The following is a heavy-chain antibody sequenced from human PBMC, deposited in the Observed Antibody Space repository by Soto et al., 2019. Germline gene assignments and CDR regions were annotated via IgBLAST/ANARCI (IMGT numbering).Heavy chain of an antibody. Sequence: PGGSLRLSCAASGFTFSSYAMSWVRQAPGKGLEWVSAISGSGGSTYYADSVKGRFTISRDNSKNTLYLQMNSLRAEDTAVYYCAKVETYAVPMVYALFFDYWGQGTLVTVSS. J-gene: IGHJ4*02. D-gene: IGHD2-8*01. CDR2: ISGSGGST. CDR3: AKVETYAVPMVYALFFDY. CDR1: GFTFSSYA. V-gene: IGHV3-23*01.